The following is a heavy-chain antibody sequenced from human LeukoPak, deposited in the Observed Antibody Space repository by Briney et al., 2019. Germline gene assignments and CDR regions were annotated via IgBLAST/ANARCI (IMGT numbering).Heavy chain of an antibody. V-gene: IGHV1-8*02. CDR1: GYTFTGYY. CDR3: ARAVSSSWYGDHNWFDP. J-gene: IGHJ5*02. CDR2: MNPNSGNT. D-gene: IGHD6-13*01. Sequence: ASVKVSCKASGYTFTGYYMHWVRQAPGQGLEWMGWMNPNSGNTGYAQKFQGRVTMTRNTSISTAYMELSSLRSEDTAVYYRARAVSSSWYGDHNWFDPWGQGTLVTVSS.